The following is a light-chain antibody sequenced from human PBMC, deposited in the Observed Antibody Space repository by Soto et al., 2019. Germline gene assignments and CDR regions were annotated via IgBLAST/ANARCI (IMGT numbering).Light chain of an antibody. Sequence: EIVMTQSPATLSVSPGERATLSCRASQSVSSNLAWYQQKPGQAPRLLIYGASTRATGIPARFSGSGSGTDFTLTISRLEPEDFAVYYCQQYGSSRTFCQGTNVDFK. CDR2: GAS. CDR1: QSVSSN. J-gene: IGKJ1*01. CDR3: QQYGSSRT. V-gene: IGKV3-15*01.